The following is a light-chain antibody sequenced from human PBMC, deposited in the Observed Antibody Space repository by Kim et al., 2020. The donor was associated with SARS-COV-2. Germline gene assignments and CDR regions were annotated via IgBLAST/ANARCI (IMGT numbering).Light chain of an antibody. V-gene: IGKV3-20*01. J-gene: IGKJ1*01. Sequence: SPGERANLCCRGSESVRSTSLGWYQQKPGQAPRLLIYGASSRATGIPDRFSGSGSGTDFTLTISRLEPEDFAVYYCQQYGSSPRTFGQGTKVDIK. CDR3: QQYGSSPRT. CDR2: GAS. CDR1: ESVRSTS.